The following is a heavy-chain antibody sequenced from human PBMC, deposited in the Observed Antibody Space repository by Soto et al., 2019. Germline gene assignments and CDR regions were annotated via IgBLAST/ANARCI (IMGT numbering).Heavy chain of an antibody. CDR1: GLTVSSNY. J-gene: IGHJ6*02. CDR2: IYSGGST. Sequence: GESLKISCAASGLTVSSNYMSWVRQAPGKGLEWVSVIYSGGSTYYADSVKGRFTISRDNSKNTLYLQMNSLRAEDTAVYYCETTVTTTTNWVYYSSAMDVWGHGPKVTVS. D-gene: IGHD4-4*01. V-gene: IGHV3-53*01. CDR3: ETTVTTTTNWVYYSSAMDV.